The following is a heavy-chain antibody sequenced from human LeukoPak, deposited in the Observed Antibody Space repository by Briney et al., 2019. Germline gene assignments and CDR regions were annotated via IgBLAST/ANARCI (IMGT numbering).Heavy chain of an antibody. CDR3: ARPYYYDSRIDP. Sequence: SETLSLTCTVSGGSISSGDYFWSWIRQPPGKGLVWIAYMYYSGSTYYNPSLKSRVTMSADTSKNQLSLKLSSVTAADTAVYYCARPYYYDSRIDPWGQGILVTVSS. CDR2: MYYSGST. J-gene: IGHJ5*02. D-gene: IGHD3-22*01. CDR1: GGSISSGDYF. V-gene: IGHV4-30-4*01.